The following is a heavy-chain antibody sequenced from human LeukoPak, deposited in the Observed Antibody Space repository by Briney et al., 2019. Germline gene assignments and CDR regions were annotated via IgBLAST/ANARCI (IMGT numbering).Heavy chain of an antibody. Sequence: PSETLSLTCTVSGGSISSYYWSWIRQPARKGLEWIGRIYTSGSTNYNPSLKSRVTMSVDTSKNQFSLKLSSVTAADTAVYYCAREIAVGVTMIVVVTYAFDIWGQGTMVTVSS. CDR2: IYTSGST. CDR3: AREIAVGVTMIVVVTYAFDI. V-gene: IGHV4-4*07. CDR1: GGSISSYY. J-gene: IGHJ3*02. D-gene: IGHD3-22*01.